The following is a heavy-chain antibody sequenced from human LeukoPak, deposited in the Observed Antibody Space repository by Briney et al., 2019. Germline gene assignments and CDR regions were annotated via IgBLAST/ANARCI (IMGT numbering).Heavy chain of an antibody. CDR1: GFTFTRYG. J-gene: IGHJ6*02. CDR3: ARVSGPLYCSGGSCYSRDYYYYGMDV. Sequence: ASVKVSCKASGFTFTRYGITWVRQAPGQGLEWMGWISPYNGDTNYAQKLQGRVTMTRDPSTSAVYMELSSLRSEDTAVYYCARVSGPLYCSGGSCYSRDYYYYGMDVWGQGTTVTVSS. CDR2: ISPYNGDT. D-gene: IGHD2-15*01. V-gene: IGHV1-18*01.